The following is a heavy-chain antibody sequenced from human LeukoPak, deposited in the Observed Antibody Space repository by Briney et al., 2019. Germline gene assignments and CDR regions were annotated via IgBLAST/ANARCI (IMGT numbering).Heavy chain of an antibody. V-gene: IGHV3-7*01. CDR3: ARSRPGWLRFLFDY. CDR2: IKQDGSEK. D-gene: IGHD5-12*01. CDR1: GFTFSSYW. Sequence: GGSLRLSCAAYGFTFSSYWMSWVRQAPGKGLEWVANIKQDGSEKYYVDSVKGRFTISRDNAKNSLYLQMNSLRAEDTAVYYCARSRPGWLRFLFDYWGQGTLVTVSS. J-gene: IGHJ4*02.